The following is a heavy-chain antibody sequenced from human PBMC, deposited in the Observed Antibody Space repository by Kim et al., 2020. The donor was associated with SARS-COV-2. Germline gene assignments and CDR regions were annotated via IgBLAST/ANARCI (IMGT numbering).Heavy chain of an antibody. V-gene: IGHV3-74*01. CDR3: AILSTGNVWDNLTN. Sequence: GGSLRLSCAASGFTFSNYWMHWVRQAPGKGLAWVSRINSDGSTTSYADSVKGRFTISRDNARTRRYWQRKSLRAKDRAVYYWAILSTGNVWDNLTNWGKG. D-gene: IGHD3-16*01. CDR1: GFTFSNYW. J-gene: IGHJ1*01. CDR2: INSDGSTT.